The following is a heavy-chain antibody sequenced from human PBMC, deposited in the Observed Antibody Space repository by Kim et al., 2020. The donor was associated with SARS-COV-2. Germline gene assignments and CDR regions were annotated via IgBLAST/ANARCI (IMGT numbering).Heavy chain of an antibody. V-gene: IGHV3-33*08. CDR2: IWYDGSNK. J-gene: IGHJ4*02. Sequence: GGSLRLSCAASGFTFSSYGMHWVRQAPGKGLEWVAVIWYDGSNKYYADSVKGRFTISRDNSKNTLYLQMNSLRAEDTAVYYCARDVDYDSSGYPIDYWGQGTLVTVSS. CDR1: GFTFSSYG. D-gene: IGHD3-22*01. CDR3: ARDVDYDSSGYPIDY.